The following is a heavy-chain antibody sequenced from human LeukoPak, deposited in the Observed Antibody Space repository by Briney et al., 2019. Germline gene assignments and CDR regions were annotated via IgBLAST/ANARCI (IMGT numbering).Heavy chain of an antibody. CDR1: GYTFTGYY. CDR2: INPNSGGT. CDR3: ARDCFFLMGPRSSGCSKEFFY. Sequence: ASVKVSCKASGYTFTGYYMHWVRQAPGQGLEWMGWINPNSGGTNYAQKFQGWVTMTRDTSISTAYMELSRLRSDDTAVYYCARDCFFLMGPRSSGCSKEFFYWGQGTLVTVSS. D-gene: IGHD6-19*01. J-gene: IGHJ4*02. V-gene: IGHV1-2*04.